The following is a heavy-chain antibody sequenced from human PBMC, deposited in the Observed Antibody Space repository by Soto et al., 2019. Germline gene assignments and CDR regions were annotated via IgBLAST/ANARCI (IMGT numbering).Heavy chain of an antibody. V-gene: IGHV4-59*08. J-gene: IGHJ3*02. D-gene: IGHD2-15*01. Sequence: SETLSLTCTVSGGSISSYYWSWIRQPPGKGLEWIGYIYYSGSTNYNPSLKSRVTISVDTSKNQFSLKLSSVTAADTAVYYCAIKGLGYCSGGSCYPEAFDIWGQGTMVT. CDR1: GGSISSYY. CDR2: IYYSGST. CDR3: AIKGLGYCSGGSCYPEAFDI.